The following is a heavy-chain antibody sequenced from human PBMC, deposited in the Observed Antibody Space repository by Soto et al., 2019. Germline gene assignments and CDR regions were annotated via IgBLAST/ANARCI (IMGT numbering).Heavy chain of an antibody. CDR1: GFSLSTSGVG. V-gene: IGHV2-5*02. CDR3: VHTLRWLYFDL. J-gene: IGHJ2*01. CDR2: IYWDHSE. D-gene: IGHD5-18*01. Sequence: QITLKESAPTLVKPTQTLTLTCTFSGFSLSTSGVGVGWIRQPPGKALEWLALIYWDHSERYSPSLKSTLTIAKVTSKDQVVLTLSNMDPVDTARYFCVHTLRWLYFDLWGRGTLVTVSS.